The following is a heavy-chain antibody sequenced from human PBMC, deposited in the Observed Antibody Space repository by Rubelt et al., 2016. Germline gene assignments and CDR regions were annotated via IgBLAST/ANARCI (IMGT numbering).Heavy chain of an antibody. CDR1: GGSVSGYF. D-gene: IGHD1-1*01. V-gene: IGHV4-34*01. CDR2: VNYGGDG. J-gene: IGHJ6*03. CDR3: ARSTWMGSYYYMDV. Sequence: QVQLQQWGAGLLKPSETLSLTCAVYGGSVSGYFWTWIRQAPGKGLEWIGEVNYGGDGKYNPSLKSRVTISVDTSKNQFSLRLSSVTAADTAVYYCARSTWMGSYYYMDVWGLGTTVTVSS.